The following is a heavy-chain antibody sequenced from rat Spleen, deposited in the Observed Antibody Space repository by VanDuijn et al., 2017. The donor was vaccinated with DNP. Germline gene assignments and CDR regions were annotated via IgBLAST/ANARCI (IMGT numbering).Heavy chain of an antibody. V-gene: IGHV5-25*01. CDR2: ISTSGGST. Sequence: EVQLVESGGGLVQPGRSLKLSCAASGFTFSNYDMAWVRQAPTKGLEWVASISTSGGSTYYRDSVKGRFTVSRDNAKSTLYLQMDSLRSEDTATYYCASYYYSSYIYYAMDAWGQGTSVTVSS. J-gene: IGHJ4*01. CDR1: GFTFSNYD. D-gene: IGHD1-2*01. CDR3: ASYYYSSYIYYAMDA.